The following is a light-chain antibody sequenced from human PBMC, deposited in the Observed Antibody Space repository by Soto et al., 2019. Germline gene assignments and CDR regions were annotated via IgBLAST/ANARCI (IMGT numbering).Light chain of an antibody. J-gene: IGLJ3*02. CDR2: KDS. V-gene: IGLV3-25*02. CDR3: QSADSSGTYFWV. Sequence: SYELTQPPSGSVSPGQTARITCSGEALPKQYAYWYQQKPGQAPVLVIYKDSERPSGIPERFSGSSSGTTVTLTISGVQAEDEADYYCQSADSSGTYFWVFGGGTKLTVL. CDR1: ALPKQY.